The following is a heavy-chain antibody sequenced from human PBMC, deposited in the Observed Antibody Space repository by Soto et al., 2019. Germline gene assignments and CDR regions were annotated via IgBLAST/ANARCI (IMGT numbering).Heavy chain of an antibody. J-gene: IGHJ4*02. V-gene: IGHV4-31*03. Sequence: QVQLQESGPGLVKPSQTLSLTCTVSGGSISSGGYYWSWIRQHPGKGLEWIGYIYYSGSTYYNPSLKSRVTISXAKTKXXVCLKLSSVTAADTAVYYCARSFAPAAMVTLDFDYWGQGTLVTVSS. CDR3: ARSFAPAAMVTLDFDY. CDR2: IYYSGST. CDR1: GGSISSGGYY. D-gene: IGHD5-18*01.